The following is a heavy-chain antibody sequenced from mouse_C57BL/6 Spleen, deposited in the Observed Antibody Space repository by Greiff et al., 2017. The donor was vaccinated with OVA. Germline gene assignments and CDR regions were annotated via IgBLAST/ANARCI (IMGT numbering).Heavy chain of an antibody. V-gene: IGHV1-18*01. CDR1: GYTFTDYN. J-gene: IGHJ3*01. CDR2: INPNNGGT. D-gene: IGHD1-1*01. Sequence: SGPELVKPGASVKIPCKASGYTFTDYNMDWVKQSHGKSLEWIGDINPNNGGTIYNQKFKGKATLTVDKSSSTAYMELRSLTSEDTAVYYCARGAIYYYGSTLAYWGQGTLVTVSA. CDR3: ARGAIYYYGSTLAY.